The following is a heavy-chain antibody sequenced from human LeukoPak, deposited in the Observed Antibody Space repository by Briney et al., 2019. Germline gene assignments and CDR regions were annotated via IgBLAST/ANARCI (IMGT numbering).Heavy chain of an antibody. CDR2: ISSSSSYI. Sequence: GGSLXLSCAASGFTFSSYSMNWVRQAPGKGLEWVSSISSSSSYIYYADSVKGRFTISRDNAKNSLYLQMNSLRAEDTAVYYCARDREEWLVQGLDYWGQGTLVTVSS. CDR1: GFTFSSYS. CDR3: ARDREEWLVQGLDY. J-gene: IGHJ4*02. D-gene: IGHD6-19*01. V-gene: IGHV3-21*01.